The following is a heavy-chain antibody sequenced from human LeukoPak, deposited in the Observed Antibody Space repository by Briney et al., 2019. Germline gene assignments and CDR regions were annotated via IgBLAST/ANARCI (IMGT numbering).Heavy chain of an antibody. CDR1: GYTFTSYY. CDR3: ATPAAGPRAEYSHY. CDR2: INPSGGTTPSGGSA. J-gene: IGHJ1*01. V-gene: IGHV1-46*01. D-gene: IGHD6-13*01. Sequence: ASVKVSCKASGYTFTSYYMHWVRQAPGQGLEWMGIINPSGGTTPSGGSARYAQQFQGRVTMTRDTSTSTVYMELSSLRSEDTAVYYCATPAAGPRAEYSHYWGQGTLVTVSS.